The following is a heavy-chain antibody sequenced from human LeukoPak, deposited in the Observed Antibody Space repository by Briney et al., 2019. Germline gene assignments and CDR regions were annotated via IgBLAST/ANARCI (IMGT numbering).Heavy chain of an antibody. CDR3: AKDYAYYYGSGIGGFEY. CDR2: ISGSGATT. CDR1: GFXFSSYA. J-gene: IGHJ4*02. D-gene: IGHD3-10*01. Sequence: GGSLRLSCAASGFXFSSYAISWVRQAPGKGLEWLSAISGSGATTYYADSVKGRFTISRDKSNNTLYLQMNSLRAEDTAVYYCAKDYAYYYGSGIGGFEYWGQGTLVTVSS. V-gene: IGHV3-23*01.